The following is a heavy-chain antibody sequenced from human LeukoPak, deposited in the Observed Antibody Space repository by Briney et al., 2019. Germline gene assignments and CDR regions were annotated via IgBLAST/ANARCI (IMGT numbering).Heavy chain of an antibody. J-gene: IGHJ4*02. CDR1: GFTFSTYA. Sequence: GGSLRLSCAASGFTFSTYAMNWVRQAPAKGLEWVSTIGGCGPTTQYADSVKGRFTISRDHSKNTLYLQMNSLRAEDTAVYFCARGLVGGTDQDFDSWGQGTLVTVSS. V-gene: IGHV3-23*01. D-gene: IGHD6-19*01. CDR3: ARGLVGGTDQDFDS. CDR2: IGGCGPTT.